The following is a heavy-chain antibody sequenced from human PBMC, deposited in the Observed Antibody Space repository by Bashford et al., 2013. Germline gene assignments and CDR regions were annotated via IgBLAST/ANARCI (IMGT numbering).Heavy chain of an antibody. J-gene: IGHJ4*02. D-gene: IGHD3-3*01. V-gene: IGHV3-74*01. CDR3: ARAASDGAYYDFWSGPYFDY. CDR2: INSDGSST. CDR1: GFTFSSYW. Sequence: GSLRLSCAASGFTFSSYWMHWVRQAPGKGLVWVSRINSDGSSTSYADSVKGRFTISRDNAQNTLYLQMNSLRGEDTAVYYCARAASDGAYYDFWSGPYFDYWGLGTLVTVSS.